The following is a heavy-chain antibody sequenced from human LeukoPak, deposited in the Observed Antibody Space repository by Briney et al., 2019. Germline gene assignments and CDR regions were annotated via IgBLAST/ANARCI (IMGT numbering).Heavy chain of an antibody. J-gene: IGHJ4*02. CDR1: GGTFSSYA. V-gene: IGHV1-3*01. Sequence: ASVKVSCKASGGTFSSYAMHWVRQAPGQRLEWMGWINAGNGNTKYSQKFQGRVTITRDTSASTAYMELSSLRSEDTAVYYCARGEYCGGDCSSFFDYWGQGTLVTVSS. CDR3: ARGEYCGGDCSSFFDY. CDR2: INAGNGNT. D-gene: IGHD2-21*02.